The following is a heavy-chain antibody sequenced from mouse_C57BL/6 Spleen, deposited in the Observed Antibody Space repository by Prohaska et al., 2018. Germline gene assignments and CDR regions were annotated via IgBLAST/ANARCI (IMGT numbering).Heavy chain of an antibody. J-gene: IGHJ1*03. V-gene: IGHV11-2*01. CDR3: MRYGDYWYFDV. CDR2: INSDGSAI. CDR1: GFTFSGFW. Sequence: EVQLLETGGGLVQPGGSRGLSCEGSGFTFSGFWMSWVRQTPGKTLEWIGDINSDGSAINYAPSIKDRFTIFRDNDKSTLDLQMSNVRSEDTATYFCMRYGDYWYFDVWGTGTTVTVSS.